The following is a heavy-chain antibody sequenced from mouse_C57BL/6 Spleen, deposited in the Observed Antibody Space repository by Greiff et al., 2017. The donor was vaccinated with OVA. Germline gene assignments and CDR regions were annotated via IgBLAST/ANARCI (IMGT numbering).Heavy chain of an antibody. V-gene: IGHV5-9-1*02. Sequence: DVKLQESGEGLVKPGGSLKLSCAASGFTFSSYAMSWVRQTPEKRLEWVAYISSGGDYIYYADTVKGRFTLSRDNARNTLYLQMSSLKSEDTAMYYCTRGLITTVDWGQGTLVTVSA. D-gene: IGHD1-1*01. CDR3: TRGLITTVD. CDR1: GFTFSSYA. CDR2: ISSGGDYI. J-gene: IGHJ3*01.